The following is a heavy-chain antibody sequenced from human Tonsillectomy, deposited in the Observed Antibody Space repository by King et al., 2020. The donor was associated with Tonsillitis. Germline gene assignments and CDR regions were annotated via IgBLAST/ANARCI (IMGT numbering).Heavy chain of an antibody. CDR1: GFTFSNAW. J-gene: IGHJ3*02. CDR3: TTALYSSTTYYNRAFDI. V-gene: IGHV3-15*01. CDR2: VKSKSDGKRT. D-gene: IGHD3-10*01. Sequence: VQLVESGGGLVEPGGSLRLSCAASGFTFSNAWMSWVRQAPGKGLEWVARVKSKSDGKRTDYAAPVKGRFTISRDDTKNTLYLQMNSLKTEDTAVYYCTTALYSSTTYYNRAFDIWGQGTIVTVSS.